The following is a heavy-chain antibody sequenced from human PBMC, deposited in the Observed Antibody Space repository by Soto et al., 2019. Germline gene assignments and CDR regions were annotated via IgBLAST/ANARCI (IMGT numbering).Heavy chain of an antibody. CDR3: ARVGGSYYYYYGMDL. Sequence: SETLSLTCTVSGGSISSYYWSWIRQPPGKGLEWIGYIYYSGSTNYNPSLKSRVTISVDTSKNQFSLKLSSVTAADTAVYYCARVGGSYYYYYGMDLWGQGTTVTVSS. CDR2: IYYSGST. J-gene: IGHJ6*02. D-gene: IGHD1-26*01. V-gene: IGHV4-59*01. CDR1: GGSISSYY.